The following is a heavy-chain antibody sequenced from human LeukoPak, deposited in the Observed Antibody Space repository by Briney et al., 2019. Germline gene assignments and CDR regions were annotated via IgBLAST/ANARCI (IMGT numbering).Heavy chain of an antibody. J-gene: IGHJ4*02. CDR3: AKDTSWYNWNDRVGYYFDY. D-gene: IGHD1-1*01. Sequence: GRSLRLSCAASGFTFSSYGMHWVRQAPDKGLEWVAVISYDGSNKYYADSVKGRFTISRDNSKNTLYLQMNSLRAEDTAVYYCAKDTSWYNWNDRVGYYFDYWGQGTLVTVSS. CDR2: ISYDGSNK. V-gene: IGHV3-30*18. CDR1: GFTFSSYG.